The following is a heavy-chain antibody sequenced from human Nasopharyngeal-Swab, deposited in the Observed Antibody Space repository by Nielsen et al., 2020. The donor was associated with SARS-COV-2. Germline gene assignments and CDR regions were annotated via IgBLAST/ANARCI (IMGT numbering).Heavy chain of an antibody. CDR1: GFTFSYYY. CDR3: ARSHKGYSYGYTNYYGMDV. D-gene: IGHD5-18*01. J-gene: IGHJ6*02. CDR2: ISSSGSTI. Sequence: LKLSCAASGFTFSYYYMSWIRQAPWKGLEWVSYISSSGSTIYYADSVKGRFTISRDNAKNSLYLQMNSLRAEDTAVYYCARSHKGYSYGYTNYYGMDVWGQGTTVTVSS. V-gene: IGHV3-11*01.